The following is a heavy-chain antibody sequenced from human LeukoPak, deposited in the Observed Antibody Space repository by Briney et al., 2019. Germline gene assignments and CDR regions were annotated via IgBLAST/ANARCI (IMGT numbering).Heavy chain of an antibody. J-gene: IGHJ4*01. D-gene: IGHD3-10*01. CDR3: ARGGYHGSGSYSWTDY. Sequence: PGGSLRLSCAASEFTFSSYAMSWVRQAPGKGLEGVSSISGSGGSTYYADCVKGRFTISRANSKNTLYLQMNSLRAEDTAVYYCARGGYHGSGSYSWTDYWGPGTSVTISS. CDR1: EFTFSSYA. V-gene: IGHV3-23*01. CDR2: ISGSGGST.